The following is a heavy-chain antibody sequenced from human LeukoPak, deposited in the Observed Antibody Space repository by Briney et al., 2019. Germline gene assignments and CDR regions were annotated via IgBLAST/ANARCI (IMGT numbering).Heavy chain of an antibody. J-gene: IGHJ5*02. CDR2: ISGSDGST. Sequence: GGSLRLSCAASGFIFSSYTMSWVRQAPGKGLEWVSAISGSDGSTYYADSVKGRFTISRDNSKNTLYLQMNSLRAKDTALYYCARDYYDSSGSSWFDPWGQGTLVTVSS. CDR3: ARDYYDSSGSSWFDP. CDR1: GFIFSSYT. D-gene: IGHD3-22*01. V-gene: IGHV3-23*01.